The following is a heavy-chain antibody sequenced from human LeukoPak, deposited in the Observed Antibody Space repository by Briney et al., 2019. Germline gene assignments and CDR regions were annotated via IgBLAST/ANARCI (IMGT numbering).Heavy chain of an antibody. J-gene: IGHJ4*02. D-gene: IGHD2-2*01. Sequence: ASVKVSCKASGYTFTSYGISWVRQAPGQGLEWMGWISAHNGNTNYAQKLQGRVTMTTDTSTSTAYMELRSLRSDDTAVYYCARVGEVVPAASFDYWGQGTLVTVSS. CDR1: GYTFTSYG. CDR3: ARVGEVVPAASFDY. V-gene: IGHV1-18*01. CDR2: ISAHNGNT.